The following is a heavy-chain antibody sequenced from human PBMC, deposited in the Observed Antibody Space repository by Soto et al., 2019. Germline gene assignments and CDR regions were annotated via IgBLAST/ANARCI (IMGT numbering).Heavy chain of an antibody. Sequence: EVQLVESGGGLIQPGESLRLSCAASGFTFSSNDMNWVRQAPGKGLEWVSLIYSGGSTYYADYVKGRFTIPRDNSKNTLYLQMSSLRAEDTAVYYCATRPLLPGAPWGQGTMVTVSS. CDR3: ATRPLLPGAP. V-gene: IGHV3-53*01. CDR1: GFTFSSND. D-gene: IGHD3-22*01. J-gene: IGHJ3*01. CDR2: IYSGGST.